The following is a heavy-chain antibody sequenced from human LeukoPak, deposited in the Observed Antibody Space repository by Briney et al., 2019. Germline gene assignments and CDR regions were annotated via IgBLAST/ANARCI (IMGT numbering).Heavy chain of an antibody. Sequence: SETLSLTCTVSGGSISSGGYYWSWIRQHPGKGLEWIGYIFSSGYTKYNPSLESRITISVDTSNNQFSLKLSSVTAADTAVYYCARRSQLGSYFDSWGQGTLVTVSS. J-gene: IGHJ4*02. V-gene: IGHV4-61*08. CDR3: ARRSQLGSYFDS. CDR2: IFSSGYT. D-gene: IGHD1-1*01. CDR1: GGSISSGGYY.